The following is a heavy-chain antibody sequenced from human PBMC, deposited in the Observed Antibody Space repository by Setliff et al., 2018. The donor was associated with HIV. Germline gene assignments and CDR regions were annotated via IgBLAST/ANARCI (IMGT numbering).Heavy chain of an antibody. V-gene: IGHV5-51*01. D-gene: IGHD6-25*01. CDR2: IDPRDSET. CDR1: GYTLISNW. J-gene: IGHJ4*02. Sequence: GESLKISCKASGYTLISNWIGWVRQVPGKGLEWMGIIDPRDSETRYSPSFEGQVTVSVDRSINTAYLHWSSLKASDTAMYYCVRRQQRPQNAIESWGPGTLVTVS. CDR3: VRRQQRPQNAIES.